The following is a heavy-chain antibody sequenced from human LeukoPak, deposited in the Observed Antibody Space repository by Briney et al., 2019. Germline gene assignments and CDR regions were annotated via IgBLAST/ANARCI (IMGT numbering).Heavy chain of an antibody. CDR2: ISSSSSYI. J-gene: IGHJ3*02. CDR1: GFTFGSYS. CDR3: ARDRVDYDFWSGYTAYVAFDI. V-gene: IGHV3-21*01. Sequence: GGSLRLSCAASGFTFGSYSMNWVRQAPGKGLEWVSSISSSSSYIYYADSVKGRFTISRDNAKNSLYLQMNSLRAEDTAVYYCARDRVDYDFWSGYTAYVAFDIWGQGTMVTVSS. D-gene: IGHD3-3*01.